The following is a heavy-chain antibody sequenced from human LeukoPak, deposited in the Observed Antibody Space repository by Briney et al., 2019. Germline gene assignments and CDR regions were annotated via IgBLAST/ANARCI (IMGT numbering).Heavy chain of an antibody. Sequence: PSETLSLTCTVSGGSLSSYYWSWLRQPAGKGLEWIGRIYTSGSTNYNPSLKSRVTMSVDTSKNQFSLKLSSVTAADTAVHYCARGGYYDSSGYPYGMDVWGQGTTVTVSS. V-gene: IGHV4-4*07. CDR3: ARGGYYDSSGYPYGMDV. D-gene: IGHD3-22*01. CDR2: IYTSGST. J-gene: IGHJ6*02. CDR1: GGSLSSYY.